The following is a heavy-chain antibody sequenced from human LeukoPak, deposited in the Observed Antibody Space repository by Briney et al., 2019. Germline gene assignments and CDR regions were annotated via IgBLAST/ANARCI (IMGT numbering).Heavy chain of an antibody. Sequence: GGSLRLSCAASEFSFSNAWMSWVRQAPGKGLEWVGRIKRKTDGGTTDYAAPVKGRFTISRDDSKSIAYLQMNSLKTEDTAVYYCTRVKIVVVIHDAFDSWGQGTMVTVSS. J-gene: IGHJ3*02. D-gene: IGHD3-22*01. V-gene: IGHV3-15*01. CDR1: EFSFSNAW. CDR3: TRVKIVVVIHDAFDS. CDR2: IKRKTDGGTT.